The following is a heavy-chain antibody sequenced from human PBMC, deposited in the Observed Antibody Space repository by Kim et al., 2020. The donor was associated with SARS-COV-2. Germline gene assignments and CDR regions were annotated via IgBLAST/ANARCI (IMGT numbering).Heavy chain of an antibody. CDR3: ARGPNYSPFDY. Sequence: IYYADHVRGQFTISQDKDKNSLYLQMNSLRAEDTAVYYCARGPNYSPFDYWGQGTLVTVSS. D-gene: IGHD4-4*01. V-gene: IGHV3-48*03. J-gene: IGHJ4*02. CDR2: I.